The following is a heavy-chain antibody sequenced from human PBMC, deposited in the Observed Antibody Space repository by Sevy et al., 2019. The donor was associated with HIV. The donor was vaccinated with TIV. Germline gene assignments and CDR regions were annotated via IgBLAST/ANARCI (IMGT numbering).Heavy chain of an antibody. CDR3: AREPDQGIVVVTANALDY. V-gene: IGHV3-7*01. D-gene: IGHD2-21*02. CDR2: IKQDGSEK. J-gene: IGHJ4*02. CDR1: GFTFSSYW. Sequence: GSLRLSCAASGFTFSSYWMSWVRQAPGKGLEWVANIKQDGSEKYYVDSVKGRFTISRDNAKNSLYLQMNSLRAEDTAVYYCAREPDQGIVVVTANALDYWGQGTLVTVSS.